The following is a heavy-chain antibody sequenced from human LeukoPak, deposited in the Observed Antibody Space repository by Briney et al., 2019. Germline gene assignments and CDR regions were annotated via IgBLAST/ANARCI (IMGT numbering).Heavy chain of an antibody. CDR2: ISSSGSTI. J-gene: IGHJ4*02. Sequence: GGSLRLSCAASGFTFSSYEMNWVRQAPGKGLEWVSYISSSGSTIYYADSVKGRFTVSRDNAKNSLYLHMNSLRAEDTAVYYCAREGRGELLGYFDYWGQGTLVTVSS. CDR3: AREGRGELLGYFDY. V-gene: IGHV3-48*03. CDR1: GFTFSSYE. D-gene: IGHD1-26*01.